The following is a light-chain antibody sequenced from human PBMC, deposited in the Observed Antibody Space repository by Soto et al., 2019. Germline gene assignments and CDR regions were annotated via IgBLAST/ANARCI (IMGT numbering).Light chain of an antibody. J-gene: IGKJ2*01. CDR2: GAS. CDR3: QQYNNWRMYT. Sequence: EIVMTQSPATLSVSPGERATLSCRASQSVSSNLAWYQQKPGQAPRLLIYGASTMATGIPARFSGSGSGTAFTLTISSLQSEDFAVYYCQQYNNWRMYTFGQGTKLEIK. CDR1: QSVSSN. V-gene: IGKV3-15*01.